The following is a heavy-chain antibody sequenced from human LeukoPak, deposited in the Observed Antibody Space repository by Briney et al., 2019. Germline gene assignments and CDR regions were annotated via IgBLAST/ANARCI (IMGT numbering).Heavy chain of an antibody. D-gene: IGHD3-3*01. J-gene: IGHJ5*02. Sequence: GGTLRLSCAASGFTFSSYSMNWVRQAPGKGLEWVSYISSSSSTIYYADSVKGRFTISRDNAKNSLYLQMNSLRAEDTAVYYCASLRFLEWPTPWGQGTLVTVSS. CDR1: GFTFSSYS. V-gene: IGHV3-48*01. CDR2: ISSSSSTI. CDR3: ASLRFLEWPTP.